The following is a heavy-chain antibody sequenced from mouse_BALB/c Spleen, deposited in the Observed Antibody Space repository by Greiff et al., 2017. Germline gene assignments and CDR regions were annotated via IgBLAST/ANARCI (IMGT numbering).Heavy chain of an antibody. CDR1: GFTFSSFG. Sequence: EVQVVESGGGLVQPGGSRKLSCAASGFTFSSFGMHWVRQAPEKGLEWVAYISSGSSTIYYADTVKGRFTISRDNPKNTLFLQMTSLRSEDTAMYYCARGRFAYWGQGTLVTVSA. J-gene: IGHJ3*01. CDR2: ISSGSSTI. CDR3: ARGRFAY. V-gene: IGHV5-17*02.